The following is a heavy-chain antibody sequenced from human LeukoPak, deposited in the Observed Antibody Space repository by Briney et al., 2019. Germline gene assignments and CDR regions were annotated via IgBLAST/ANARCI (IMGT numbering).Heavy chain of an antibody. Sequence: GGSLRLSCTASGFSFGDYDMNWVRQAPGKGLEWPAYISSSGWTMYYADSVQGRFTISRDNAKNSVDLQLNSLRVEDTGVYFCARFLREWEAQTYYFDYWGQGIRVTVSS. V-gene: IGHV3-48*03. D-gene: IGHD1-26*01. CDR1: GFSFGDYD. CDR3: ARFLREWEAQTYYFDY. CDR2: ISSSGWTM. J-gene: IGHJ4*02.